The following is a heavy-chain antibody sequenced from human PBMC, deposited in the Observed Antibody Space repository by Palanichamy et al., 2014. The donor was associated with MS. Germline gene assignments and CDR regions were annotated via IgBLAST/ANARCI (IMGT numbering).Heavy chain of an antibody. Sequence: QVQLVEVWGGLVMPGGSLRLSCAASGFTFSDYYMSWIRQAPGKGLEWVSYISSSGSTIYYADSVKGRFTISRDNAKNSLYLQMNSLRAEDTAVYYCARDGGTTGTSHHNYYYYGMDVWGQGTTVTVSS. CDR2: ISSSGSTI. V-gene: IGHV3-11*01. J-gene: IGHJ6*02. CDR1: GFTFSDYY. CDR3: ARDGGTTGTSHHNYYYYGMDV. D-gene: IGHD1-1*01.